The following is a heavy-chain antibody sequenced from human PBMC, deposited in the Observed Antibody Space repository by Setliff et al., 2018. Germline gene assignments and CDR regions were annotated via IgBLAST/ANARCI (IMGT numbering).Heavy chain of an antibody. Sequence: SETLSLTCAVYGGSFSNYYWNWVRQPAGKGLEWIGRIDTSGRTQYNLALKSRVTISIDMSKNQFSLKVTSVTAADTAIYSCARDPHLTGGLDRWGQGTLVTVSS. J-gene: IGHJ5*02. CDR2: IDTSGRT. CDR1: GGSFSNYY. CDR3: ARDPHLTGGLDR. D-gene: IGHD3-9*01. V-gene: IGHV4-4*07.